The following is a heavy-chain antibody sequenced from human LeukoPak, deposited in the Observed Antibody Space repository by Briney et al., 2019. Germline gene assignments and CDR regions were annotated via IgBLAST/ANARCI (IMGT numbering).Heavy chain of an antibody. CDR1: GFTFSNFD. Sequence: PGGSLRLSCATSGFTFSNFDLHWFRQATGEGLEWVSAIGTGGDTYYPDSVKGRFTISRDNAKNSFYLQMDNLRPGDTAVYYCSRGGAPAGYAYDIWGHGTVVTVSS. CDR3: SRGGAPAGYAYDI. D-gene: IGHD6-13*01. CDR2: IGTGGDT. V-gene: IGHV3-13*01. J-gene: IGHJ3*02.